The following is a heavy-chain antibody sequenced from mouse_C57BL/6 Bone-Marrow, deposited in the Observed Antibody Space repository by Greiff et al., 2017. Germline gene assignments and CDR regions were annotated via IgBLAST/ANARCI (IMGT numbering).Heavy chain of an antibody. V-gene: IGHV5-17*01. CDR3: ARAPFYAY. CDR2: ISSGSSTI. CDR1: GFTFSDYG. J-gene: IGHJ3*01. Sequence: EVQLQESGGGLVKPGGSLKLSCAASGFTFSDYGMHWVRQAPEKGLEWVAYISSGSSTIYYADTVKGRFTISRDNAKNTLFLQMTSLRSEDTAMYYCARAPFYAYWGQGTLVTVSA.